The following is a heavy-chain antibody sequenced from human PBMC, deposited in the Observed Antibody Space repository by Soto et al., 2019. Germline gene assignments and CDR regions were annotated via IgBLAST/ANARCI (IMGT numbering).Heavy chain of an antibody. Sequence: PGWSLRLSCASSVFSFISYGMHWVRQAPGKGLDWVAVIWYDGSNKYYAESVKGRFTISRDNSKNTLYVQMNSLTVEDTAVYYCARAQYTGSYFDACGVWGQGTMVTVSS. V-gene: IGHV3-33*03. CDR2: IWYDGSNK. CDR3: ARAQYTGSYFDACGV. CDR1: VFSFISYG. D-gene: IGHD1-26*01. J-gene: IGHJ3*01.